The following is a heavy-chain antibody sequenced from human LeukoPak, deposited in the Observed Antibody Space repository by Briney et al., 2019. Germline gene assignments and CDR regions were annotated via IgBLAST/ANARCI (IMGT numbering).Heavy chain of an antibody. V-gene: IGHV3-30-3*01. CDR1: EFTFSSYA. CDR2: ISYDGSNK. Sequence: GRSLRLSCAASEFTFSSYAMHWVRQAPGKGLEWVAVISYDGSNKYYADSVKGRFTISRDNSKNTLYLQMNSLRAEDTAVYYCARGALVVNDYWGQGTLVTVPS. CDR3: ARGALVVNDY. D-gene: IGHD3-22*01. J-gene: IGHJ4*02.